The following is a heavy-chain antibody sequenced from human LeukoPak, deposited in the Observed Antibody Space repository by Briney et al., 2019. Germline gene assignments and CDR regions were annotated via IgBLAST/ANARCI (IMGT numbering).Heavy chain of an antibody. CDR1: GFTVSSNY. CDR2: SYTGGNT. J-gene: IGHJ4*02. CDR3: ASISDLLYYFDS. V-gene: IGHV3-66*01. Sequence: GGSLRLSCAASGFTVSSNYMSWVRQAPGKGLEWVSVSYTGGNTHYADSVKGRFTLSRDNSKNTVYLQMNSLRVEDTAMYYCASISDLLYYFDSWGQGTLVTVSS.